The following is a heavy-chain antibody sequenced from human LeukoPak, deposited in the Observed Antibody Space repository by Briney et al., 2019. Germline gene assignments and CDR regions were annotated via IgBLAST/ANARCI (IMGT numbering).Heavy chain of an antibody. V-gene: IGHV3-15*01. CDR2: IKSKTDGETT. CDR1: GFTFTNAW. D-gene: IGHD3-10*01. J-gene: IGHJ4*02. Sequence: GGSLRLSCVDSGFTFTNAWMSWVRQAPGKGLEWIGRIKSKTDGETTNYAEPVRGRFTISRDDSKSAVYLQMNSLKIEDTAVYYCTTDPGIYYHGSQRLIPIDYWGQGTLVTVSS. CDR3: TTDPGIYYHGSQRLIPIDY.